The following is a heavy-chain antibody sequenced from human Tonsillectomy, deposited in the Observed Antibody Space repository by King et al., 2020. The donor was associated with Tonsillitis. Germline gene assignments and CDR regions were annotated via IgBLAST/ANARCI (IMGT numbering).Heavy chain of an antibody. V-gene: IGHV3-64*01. Sequence: VQLVESGGGLVQPGWSLRLSCAASGFTFSSHAMHWVRQAPGKGLEYVSSISGSGDATFYANSVRGRFTISRDNSKHTLYLQMGSLSAEDMAVYYCARDCVGATSGLIDYWGQGTLVTVSS. J-gene: IGHJ4*02. CDR1: GFTFSSHA. CDR3: ARDCVGATSGLIDY. D-gene: IGHD1-26*01. CDR2: ISGSGDAT.